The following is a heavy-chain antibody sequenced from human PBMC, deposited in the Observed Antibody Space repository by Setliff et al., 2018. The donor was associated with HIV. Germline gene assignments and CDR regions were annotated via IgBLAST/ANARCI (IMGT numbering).Heavy chain of an antibody. CDR1: GGSFSGYY. CDR3: ARGLGRGSGTYYNPPGY. J-gene: IGHJ4*02. Sequence: SETLSLTCAFHGGSFSGYYWMWIRQSPGEGLEWIGEINHSGNTNYNPSLKSRVTMSGDTSKNQFSLNLTSVTAADAAVYFCARGLGRGSGTYYNPPGYWGPGTLVTVSS. D-gene: IGHD3-10*01. V-gene: IGHV4-34*01. CDR2: INHSGNT.